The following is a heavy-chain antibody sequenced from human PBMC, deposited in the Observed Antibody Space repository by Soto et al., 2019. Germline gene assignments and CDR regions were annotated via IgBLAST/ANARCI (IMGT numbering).Heavy chain of an antibody. CDR2: VYFSGST. Sequence: SETLSLTCSVSGDSINSGDYYWTWMRQAPGKGLQWVGHVYFSGSTNYNPSLKSRVTVSLDTSKNQFSLKLRSVTAGDTAVYYCARVPVDTYMIYWSDPWGQGTLVTVSS. CDR1: GDSINSGDYY. V-gene: IGHV4-61*08. CDR3: ARVPVDTYMIYWSDP. J-gene: IGHJ5*02. D-gene: IGHD5-18*01.